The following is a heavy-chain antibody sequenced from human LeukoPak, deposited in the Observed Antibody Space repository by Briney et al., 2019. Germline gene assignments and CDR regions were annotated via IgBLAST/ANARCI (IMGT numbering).Heavy chain of an antibody. D-gene: IGHD3-3*01. V-gene: IGHV3-11*04. CDR2: ISSSGSTI. CDR3: ARDSNYDFWSGPHYGKPHNWFDP. J-gene: IGHJ5*02. Sequence: GGSLRLSCAASGFTFSDYYMSWIRQSPGKGLEWVSYISSSGSTIYYADSVKGRFTISRDNAKNSLYLQMNSLRAEDTAVYYCARDSNYDFWSGPHYGKPHNWFDPWGQGTLVTVSS. CDR1: GFTFSDYY.